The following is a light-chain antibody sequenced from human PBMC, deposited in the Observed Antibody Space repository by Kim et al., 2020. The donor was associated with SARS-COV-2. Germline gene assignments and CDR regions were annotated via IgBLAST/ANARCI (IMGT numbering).Light chain of an antibody. CDR1: SLRSYY. CDR2: GKN. Sequence: VAWGQIVRITGQGDSLRSYYATWYQQKPGQAPIVVIYGKNNRPSGIPAWFSGSSSGNTASLTITGTQAGDEADYYCNSRDSNDNVVFGGGTQLTVL. CDR3: NSRDSNDNVV. J-gene: IGLJ2*01. V-gene: IGLV3-19*01.